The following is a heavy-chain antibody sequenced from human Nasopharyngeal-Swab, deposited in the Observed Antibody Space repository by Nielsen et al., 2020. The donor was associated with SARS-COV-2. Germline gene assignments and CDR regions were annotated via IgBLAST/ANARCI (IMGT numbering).Heavy chain of an antibody. V-gene: IGHV3-23*01. CDR2: ISGSGGST. J-gene: IGHJ3*02. D-gene: IGHD6-13*01. CDR3: AKDLSGIAAADDAFDI. CDR1: GFTFSSYA. Sequence: GGSLRLSCAASGFTFSSYAISWVRQAPGKGLEWVSAISGSGGSTYYADSVKGRFTISRDNSKNTLYLQMNSLRAEDTAVYYCAKDLSGIAAADDAFDIWGQGTMVTVSS.